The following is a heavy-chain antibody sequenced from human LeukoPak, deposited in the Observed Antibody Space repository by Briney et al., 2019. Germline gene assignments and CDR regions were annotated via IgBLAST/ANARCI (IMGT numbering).Heavy chain of an antibody. CDR2: IYYSGST. J-gene: IGHJ4*02. Sequence: SETLSLTCTVSGGSISSYYWSWIRQPPGKGLEWIGYIYYSGSTNYNPSLKSRVTISVDTSKNQFSLKLSSVTAADTAVYYCARGYYDSLTVYGGVTHYDYWGQGTLVTVSS. D-gene: IGHD3-9*01. V-gene: IGHV4-59*01. CDR1: GGSISSYY. CDR3: ARGYYDSLTVYGGVTHYDY.